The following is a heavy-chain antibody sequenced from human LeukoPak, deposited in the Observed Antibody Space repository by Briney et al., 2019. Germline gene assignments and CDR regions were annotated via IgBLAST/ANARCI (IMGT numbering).Heavy chain of an antibody. CDR3: AKPYYYDSSGCFDH. J-gene: IGHJ4*02. D-gene: IGHD3-22*01. V-gene: IGHV3-30*18. CDR1: GFTFSSYG. CDR2: ISYVGSNK. Sequence: PGGSLRLSCAASGFTFSSYGMHWVRQAPGKGLEWVAVISYVGSNKYYADSVKGRFTISRDNSKNTLYLQMNSLRVEDTAVYYCAKPYYYDSSGCFDHWGQGTLVTVSS.